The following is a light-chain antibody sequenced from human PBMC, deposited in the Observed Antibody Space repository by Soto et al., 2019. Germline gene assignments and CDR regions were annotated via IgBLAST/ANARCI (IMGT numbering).Light chain of an antibody. V-gene: IGKV3-11*01. CDR3: QQRSSWPGT. CDR1: QRVSSY. CDR2: DAS. J-gene: IGKJ3*01. Sequence: EIVLTQSPATLSLSPGERATLSCRASQRVSSYLAWYQQKPGQAPRLLIYDASNRATGIPTRFSGSGSGTDFTLTISSLEPEDFAVYYCQQRSSWPGTFGPGTKVDIK.